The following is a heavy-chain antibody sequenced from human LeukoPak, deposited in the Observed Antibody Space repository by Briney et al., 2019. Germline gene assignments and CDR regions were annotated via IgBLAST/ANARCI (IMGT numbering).Heavy chain of an antibody. Sequence: GESLKISCKGSGFSSTNSWIAWVRQVPGKGLEWMGIIYLGDSDTRYSPSFRGQVTISADKSISTAYLQWSSLKASDTAMYYCATPSEDYDSSGYGDAFDIWGQGTMVTVSS. CDR3: ATPSEDYDSSGYGDAFDI. CDR1: GFSSTNSW. V-gene: IGHV5-51*01. J-gene: IGHJ3*02. CDR2: IYLGDSDT. D-gene: IGHD3-22*01.